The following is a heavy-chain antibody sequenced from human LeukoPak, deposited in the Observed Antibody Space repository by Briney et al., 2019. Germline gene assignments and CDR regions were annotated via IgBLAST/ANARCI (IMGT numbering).Heavy chain of an antibody. J-gene: IGHJ4*02. D-gene: IGHD2-15*01. CDR1: GGSINSSSYY. V-gene: IGHV4-61*05. Sequence: SETLSLTCTVSGGSINSSSYYWGWIRQPPGKGLEWIGYIYYSGSTNYNPSLKSRVTISVDTSKNQFSLNLSSVTAADTAVYYCARHTLVAASSFDYWGRGTLVTVSS. CDR2: IYYSGST. CDR3: ARHTLVAASSFDY.